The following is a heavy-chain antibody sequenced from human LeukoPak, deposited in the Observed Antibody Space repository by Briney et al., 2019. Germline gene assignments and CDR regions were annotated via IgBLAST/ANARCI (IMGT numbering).Heavy chain of an antibody. CDR1: GGSISSYY. J-gene: IGHJ4*02. D-gene: IGHD1-26*01. V-gene: IGHV4-4*07. CDR3: ARGVVGATLGNFDY. Sequence: PSETLSLTCTVSGGSISSYYWSWIRQPAGKGLEWIGRIYTSGSTNYNPSLKSRVTMSVDTSKNQFSLKLSSVTAADTAVYYCARGVVGATLGNFDYWDQGTLVTVSS. CDR2: IYTSGST.